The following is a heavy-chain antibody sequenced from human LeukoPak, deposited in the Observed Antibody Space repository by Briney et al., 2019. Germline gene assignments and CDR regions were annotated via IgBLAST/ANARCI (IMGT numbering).Heavy chain of an antibody. CDR1: GFTFSNAW. CDR3: TTEGVRYSGLVDY. V-gene: IGHV3-15*01. J-gene: IGHJ4*02. D-gene: IGHD1-26*01. Sequence: GGSLRFSCAASGFTFSNAWMSWVRQAPGKGLEWVGRIKSKTDGGTTDYAAPVKGRFTISRDDSKNTLYLQMNSLKTEDTALYYCTTEGVRYSGLVDYWGQGTLVTLSS. CDR2: IKSKTDGGTT.